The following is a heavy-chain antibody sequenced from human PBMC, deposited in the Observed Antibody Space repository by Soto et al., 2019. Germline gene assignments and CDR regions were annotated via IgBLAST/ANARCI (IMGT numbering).Heavy chain of an antibody. J-gene: IGHJ4*02. D-gene: IGHD6-6*01. CDR3: ARGTYSRSYYFGS. Sequence: GGSMRLSCAASGFTFSSFEMNWSRQAKGKGLARVSKIGSSGSTIWYADPVKGRFTISRDNTTNSLYLQMNRLRGEDTAVYYCARGTYSRSYYFGSWGQGPLGTVSS. CDR1: GFTFSSFE. V-gene: IGHV3-48*03. CDR2: IGSSGSTI.